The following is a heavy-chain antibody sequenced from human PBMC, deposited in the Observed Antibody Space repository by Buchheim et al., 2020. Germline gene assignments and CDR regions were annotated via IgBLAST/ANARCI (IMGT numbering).Heavy chain of an antibody. D-gene: IGHD3-3*02. CDR1: GFTFSTYW. CDR3: SRGISWHYSMDV. Sequence: EVQLVESGGGLVQPGGSLRLSCAASGFTFSTYWMLWVRQAPGKGLVWVSRINSDGSSTTYADSVEGRFTISRDNAKNTLYMQMDSLRAEDTAVYYCSRGISWHYSMDVWGQGTT. V-gene: IGHV3-74*01. J-gene: IGHJ6*02. CDR2: INSDGSST.